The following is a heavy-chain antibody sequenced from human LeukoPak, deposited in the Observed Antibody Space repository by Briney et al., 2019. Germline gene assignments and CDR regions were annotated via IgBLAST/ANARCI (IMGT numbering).Heavy chain of an antibody. D-gene: IGHD5-18*01. Sequence: GASVKVSCKVSGYTLTELSMHWVRQAPGKGLEWMGGFDPEDGETIYAQKFQGRVTMTEDTSTDTAYMELSSLRSKDTAVYYCATDGYSYGSLDYWGQGTLVTVSS. CDR3: ATDGYSYGSLDY. CDR2: FDPEDGET. CDR1: GYTLTELS. J-gene: IGHJ4*02. V-gene: IGHV1-24*01.